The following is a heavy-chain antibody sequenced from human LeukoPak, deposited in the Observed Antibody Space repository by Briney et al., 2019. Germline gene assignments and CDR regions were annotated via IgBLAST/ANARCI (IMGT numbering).Heavy chain of an antibody. D-gene: IGHD3-3*01. J-gene: IGHJ4*02. V-gene: IGHV3-49*04. CDR1: GFTFGDYA. CDR3: TRPPHYDFWSGYQQYYFDF. Sequence: GGSLRLSCTASGFTFGDYAMSWVRQAPGKGLEWVGFIRSKAYGGTTEYAASVNGRFTISRDDSKSIAYLQVNSLKTEDTAVYYCTRPPHYDFWSGYQQYYFDFWGQGTLVTVSS. CDR2: IRSKAYGGTT.